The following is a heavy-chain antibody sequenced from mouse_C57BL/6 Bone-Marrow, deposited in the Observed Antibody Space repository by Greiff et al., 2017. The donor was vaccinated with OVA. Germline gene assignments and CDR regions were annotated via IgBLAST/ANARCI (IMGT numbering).Heavy chain of an antibody. CDR2: IHPNSGST. V-gene: IGHV1-64*01. J-gene: IGHJ2*01. Sequence: QVQLQQPGAELVKPGASVKLSCKASGYTFTSYWMHWVKQRPGQGLEWIGMIHPNSGSTNYNEKFKSKATLTVDKSSSTAYMQLSSLTSEDAAVYYCAREWGGGRDYWGQGTTLTVSS. CDR3: AREWGGGRDY. CDR1: GYTFTSYW.